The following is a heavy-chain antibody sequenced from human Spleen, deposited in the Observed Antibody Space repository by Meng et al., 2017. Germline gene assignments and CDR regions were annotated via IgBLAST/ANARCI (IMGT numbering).Heavy chain of an antibody. D-gene: IGHD5-18*01. CDR3: AKYSYGLGDYFDY. Sequence: QVQLTQWGAGLLKPSETLSLTCAVYGGSLSGYYWNWIRQPPGKGLEWIGEINHSGFTNYNQSGFTNYNPSLKSRVTISLDTSKNQFSLKLSSVTAADTALYYCAKYSYGLGDYFDYWGQGALVTVSS. J-gene: IGHJ4*02. V-gene: IGHV4-34*01. CDR2: INHSGFTNYNQSGFT. CDR1: GGSLSGYY.